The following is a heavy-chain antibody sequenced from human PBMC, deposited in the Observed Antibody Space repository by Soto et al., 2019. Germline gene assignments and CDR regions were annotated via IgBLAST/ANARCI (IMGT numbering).Heavy chain of an antibody. CDR1: GGSFSGYY. V-gene: IGHV4-34*01. Sequence: QVQLQQWGAGLLKPSETLSLTCAVYGGSFSGYYCGWIRQPPGKGLEWIGEINHSGSTNYNPSLRNPVTLLVETSMTQCSVKLSSVTAADSVVYYCARRFIVVVQAAIDKRRVPHDACDIWGQGTMVTVSS. CDR3: ARRFIVVVQAAIDKRRVPHDACDI. CDR2: INHSGST. D-gene: IGHD2-2*01. J-gene: IGHJ3*02.